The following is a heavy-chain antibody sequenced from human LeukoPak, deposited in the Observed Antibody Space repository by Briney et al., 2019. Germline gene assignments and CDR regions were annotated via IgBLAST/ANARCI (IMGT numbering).Heavy chain of an antibody. CDR2: IRSQGNRAAT. CDR1: GFTFSGSA. V-gene: IGHV3-73*01. J-gene: IGHJ4*02. CDR3: DGDYNSWTGLNY. D-gene: IGHD3-3*01. Sequence: GGSLRLSCAASGFTFSGSAIHWVRQASGQGLEWLGLIRSQGNRAATVYGASVEGRFTISRDDSKNTAYLQMNSLKPEDTAVYYCDGDYNSWTGLNYWGQGTLVTVSS.